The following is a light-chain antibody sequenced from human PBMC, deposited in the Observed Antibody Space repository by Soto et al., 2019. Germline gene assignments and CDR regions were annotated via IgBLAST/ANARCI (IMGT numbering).Light chain of an antibody. CDR3: QHYNSYSEA. Sequence: QMTQSPSTLSGSVGDRVTIPCRASQTISSRLAWYQQKPGKAPKLLIYKASTLKSGVPSRFSGSGSGTEFTLTISSLQPDDFATYYCQHYNSYSEAFGQGTKVDI. CDR2: KAS. J-gene: IGKJ1*01. CDR1: QTISSR. V-gene: IGKV1-5*03.